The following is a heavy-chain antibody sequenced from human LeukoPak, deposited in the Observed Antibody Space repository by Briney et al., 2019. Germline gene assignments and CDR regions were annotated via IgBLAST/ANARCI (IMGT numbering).Heavy chain of an antibody. CDR3: AREPGDFWSGVHDAFDI. CDR1: GYTFTSYG. V-gene: IGHV1-18*01. D-gene: IGHD3-3*01. CDR2: ISAYNGNT. Sequence: ASVKVSCKASGYTFTSYGISWVRQAPGQGLEWMGWISAYNGNTNYAQKFRGRVTITADESTSTAYMELSSLRSEDTAVYYCAREPGDFWSGVHDAFDIWGQGTMVTVSS. J-gene: IGHJ3*02.